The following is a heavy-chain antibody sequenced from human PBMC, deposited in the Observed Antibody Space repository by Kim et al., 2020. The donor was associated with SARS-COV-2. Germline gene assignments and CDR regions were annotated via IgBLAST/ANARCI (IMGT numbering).Heavy chain of an antibody. CDR2: VYSSGST. J-gene: IGHJ4*02. CDR3: ARCRRRGLYYIDF. Sequence: SETLSLTCTVSGDSISTSSDYWGWIRQPPGKGLEWIGSVYSSGSTYYNPSLKSRVTVSVDTSKSQFSLRLTSVTATDTAVYYCARCRRRGLYYIDFWGQGTQVTVSS. CDR1: GDSISTSSDY. V-gene: IGHV4-39*01.